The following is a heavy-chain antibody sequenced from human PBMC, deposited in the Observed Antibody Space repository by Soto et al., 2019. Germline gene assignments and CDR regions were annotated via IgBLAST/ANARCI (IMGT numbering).Heavy chain of an antibody. Sequence: SETLSLTCTVSGGSISSGGYYWSWIRQHPGKGLEWIGYIYHSGSPYYNPSLKSRVTMSLDTTKNQFSLKLSSVSAADTAVYYCARDRAGDYYYYYIDVWGKGATVTVSS. CDR1: GGSISSGGYY. CDR2: IYHSGSP. CDR3: ARDRAGDYYYYYIDV. J-gene: IGHJ6*03. V-gene: IGHV4-31*03.